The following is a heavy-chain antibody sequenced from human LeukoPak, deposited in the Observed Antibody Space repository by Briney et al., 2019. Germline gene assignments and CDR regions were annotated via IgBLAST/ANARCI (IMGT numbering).Heavy chain of an antibody. V-gene: IGHV4-39*01. J-gene: IGHJ4*02. D-gene: IGHD6-19*01. Sequence: PSETLSLTCTVSGGSISSSSYYWGWIRPAPGKGLEWIGSIYYSGSTYYNPSLKSRVTISVDTSKNQFSLKLSSVTAADTAVYYCARQGSTQWLVYFDYWGQGTLVTVSS. CDR2: IYYSGST. CDR3: ARQGSTQWLVYFDY. CDR1: GGSISSSSYY.